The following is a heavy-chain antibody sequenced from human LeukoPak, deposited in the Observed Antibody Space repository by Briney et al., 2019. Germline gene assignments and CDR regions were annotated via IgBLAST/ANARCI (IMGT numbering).Heavy chain of an antibody. CDR1: GGTFTNDA. V-gene: IGHV1-69*06. CDR2: IIPRFDTT. CDR3: ATEPVRGNWFDP. J-gene: IGHJ5*02. Sequence: GASVKVSCKASGGTFTNDAISWVRQAPGQGLEWMGGIIPRFDTTIYAQKFQGRVTMTEDTSTDTAYMELSSLRSEDTAVYYCATEPVRGNWFDPWGQGTLVTVSS. D-gene: IGHD3-16*02.